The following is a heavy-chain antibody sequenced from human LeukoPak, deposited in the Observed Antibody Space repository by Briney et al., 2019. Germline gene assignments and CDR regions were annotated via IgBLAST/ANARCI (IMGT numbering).Heavy chain of an antibody. Sequence: GGSLRLSCAASGFTFSSYAMSWVRQAPGKGLEWVSAISGSGGSAYYADSVKGRFTISRDNSKNTLYLQMNSLRAEDTAVYYCAKDRRGSGSYSLPFDYWGQGTLVTVSS. CDR1: GFTFSSYA. D-gene: IGHD1-26*01. CDR2: ISGSGGSA. J-gene: IGHJ4*02. CDR3: AKDRRGSGSYSLPFDY. V-gene: IGHV3-23*01.